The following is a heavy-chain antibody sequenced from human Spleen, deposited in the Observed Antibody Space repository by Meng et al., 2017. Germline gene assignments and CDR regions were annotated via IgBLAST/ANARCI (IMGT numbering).Heavy chain of an antibody. J-gene: IGHJ5*02. V-gene: IGHV4-39*01. Sequence: QPQLQESGPGLVKPSEALSLTCSVSGGSISTSGYYWGWIRQPPGKGLEYIGEIHHSGATNYNPSLKSRVTISIDTSKSQFSLKLTSVTAADTAVYYCVRSSGWVRTGFDPWGQGTLVTVSS. CDR3: VRSSGWVRTGFDP. CDR1: GGSISTSGYY. D-gene: IGHD6-19*01. CDR2: IHHSGAT.